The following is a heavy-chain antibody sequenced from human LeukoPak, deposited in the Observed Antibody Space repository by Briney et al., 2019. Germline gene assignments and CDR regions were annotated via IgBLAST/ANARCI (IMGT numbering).Heavy chain of an antibody. J-gene: IGHJ5*02. Sequence: PSETLSLTCSVSGGSISNNNWWSWVRQSPGKGLEWIGNIYHSGTTHYNPSLKSRATISVDKSKNQFSLKLNSVTATDTAVYYCAIKPPSGWFGTGWLDPWGQGTLVTVSS. D-gene: IGHD3-10*01. CDR3: AIKPPSGWFGTGWLDP. CDR2: IYHSGTT. CDR1: GGSISNNNW. V-gene: IGHV4-4*02.